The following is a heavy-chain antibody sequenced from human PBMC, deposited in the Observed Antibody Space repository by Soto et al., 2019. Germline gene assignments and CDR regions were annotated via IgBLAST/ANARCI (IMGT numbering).Heavy chain of an antibody. J-gene: IGHJ4*02. D-gene: IGHD3-22*01. CDR1: GFTFSSYG. CDR3: ARVLLPYFYDTRGSYYVDY. CDR2: IWYDGSDK. Sequence: QVQLVESGGGVVQPGRSLRLFCAASGFTFSSYGMHWVRQAPGKGLEWVSIIWYDGSDKYYADSVKGRFTISRDNSRNTLYLQMNSLRVEDTAVYYCARVLLPYFYDTRGSYYVDYWGQGTLVTVSS. V-gene: IGHV3-33*01.